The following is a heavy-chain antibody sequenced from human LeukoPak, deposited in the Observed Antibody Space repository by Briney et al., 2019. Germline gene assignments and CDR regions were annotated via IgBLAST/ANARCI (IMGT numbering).Heavy chain of an antibody. CDR2: ISYDGSNK. CDR1: GFTFNSYG. CDR3: AKSIVPAAIRGAFDI. J-gene: IGHJ3*02. Sequence: GGSLRLSCAASGFTFNSYGMHWVRQAPGKGLEWVAVISYDGSNKYYADSVKGRFTISRDNSKNTLYLQMNSLRAEDTAVFYCAKSIVPAAIRGAFDIWGQGTMVTVSS. V-gene: IGHV3-30*18. D-gene: IGHD2-2*02.